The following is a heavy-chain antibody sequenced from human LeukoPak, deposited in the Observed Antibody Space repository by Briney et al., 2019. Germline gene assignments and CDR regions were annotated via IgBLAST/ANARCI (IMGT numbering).Heavy chain of an antibody. CDR3: ARVGVRGVIKVFDY. V-gene: IGHV4-34*01. CDR2: INHSGST. D-gene: IGHD3-10*01. CDR1: GGSFSGYY. Sequence: SETLSLTCAVYGGSFSGYYWSWIRQPPGKGLEWIGEINHSGSTNYNPSLKSRVTISVDTSKNQFSLKLSSVTAADTAVYYCARVGVRGVIKVFDYWGRGTLVTVSS. J-gene: IGHJ4*02.